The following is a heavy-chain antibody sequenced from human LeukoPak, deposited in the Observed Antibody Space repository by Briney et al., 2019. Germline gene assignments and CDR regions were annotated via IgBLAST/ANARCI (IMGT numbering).Heavy chain of an antibody. Sequence: ASVKVSCKASGYTFTGYYMHWVRQAPGQGLEWMGWINAGNGNTKYSQKFQGRVTITRDTSASTAYMELSSLRSEDTAVYYCAGDLYYYDSSGYSPYYFDYWGQGTLVTVSS. CDR1: GYTFTGYY. D-gene: IGHD3-22*01. V-gene: IGHV1-3*01. CDR2: INAGNGNT. J-gene: IGHJ4*02. CDR3: AGDLYYYDSSGYSPYYFDY.